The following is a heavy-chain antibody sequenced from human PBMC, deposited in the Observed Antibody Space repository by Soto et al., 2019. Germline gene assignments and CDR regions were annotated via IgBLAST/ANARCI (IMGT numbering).Heavy chain of an antibody. Sequence: QVQLVESGGGVVQPGRSLRLSCAASGFTFSSYAMRWVRQAPGKGLEWVAVISYDGSNKYYADSVKGRFTVSRDNSKNTLYLQMNSLRAEDTAVYYCARDHDSSGYYYHDAFDIWGQGTMVTVSS. CDR3: ARDHDSSGYYYHDAFDI. V-gene: IGHV3-30-3*01. D-gene: IGHD3-22*01. CDR1: GFTFSSYA. CDR2: ISYDGSNK. J-gene: IGHJ3*02.